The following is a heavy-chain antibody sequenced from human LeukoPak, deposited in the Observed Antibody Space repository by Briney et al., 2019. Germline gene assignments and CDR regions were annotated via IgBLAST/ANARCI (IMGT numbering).Heavy chain of an antibody. CDR2: IYHTGPT. Sequence: PSETLSLTCAVSGYSISSGYFWVWIRQPPGKGPEWIGSIYHTGPTYYNPSLRSPVTISVDTSKNQFSLELNSVTAADTAVYYCARDLGLTISDNWFDPWGQGTLVTVSS. J-gene: IGHJ5*02. CDR3: ARDLGLTISDNWFDP. CDR1: GYSISSGYF. V-gene: IGHV4-38-2*02. D-gene: IGHD3-9*01.